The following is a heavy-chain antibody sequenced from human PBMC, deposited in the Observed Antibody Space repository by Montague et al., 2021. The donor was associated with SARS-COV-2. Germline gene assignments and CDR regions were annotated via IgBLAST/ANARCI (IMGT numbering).Heavy chain of an antibody. J-gene: IGHJ3*02. CDR3: AGPTYYYDSSGSDAFDI. Sequence: SETLSLTCTVSGSSISSSNYYWGWIRQPPGKGLEWIGSIYYSGSTYYNPSLKSRVTIFVDTSKNQFSLKLSSVTAADTAVYYCAGPTYYYDSSGSDAFDIWGQGTMVTVSS. D-gene: IGHD3-22*01. V-gene: IGHV4-39*01. CDR2: IYYSGST. CDR1: GSSISSSNYY.